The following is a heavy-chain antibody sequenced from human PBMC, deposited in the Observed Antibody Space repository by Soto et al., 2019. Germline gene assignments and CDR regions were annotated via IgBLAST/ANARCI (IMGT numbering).Heavy chain of an antibody. V-gene: IGHV4-59*01. J-gene: IGHJ4*02. CDR2: ISYSGST. Sequence: SETLSLTCTVSDGSISSYYWSWIRQPPGKGLECIGYISYSGSTKYNPSLKNRVTILRDTSTGTAYMELSSLTSDDTAVYFCARRTGIVAPIGYLDYWGQGTLVTVSS. D-gene: IGHD1-26*01. CDR3: ARRTGIVAPIGYLDY. CDR1: DGSISSYY.